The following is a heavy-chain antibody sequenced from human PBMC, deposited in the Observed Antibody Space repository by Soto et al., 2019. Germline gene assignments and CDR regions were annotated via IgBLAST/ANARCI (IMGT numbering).Heavy chain of an antibody. CDR2: ISGSGGST. D-gene: IGHD5-12*01. CDR3: AKDGNGYDFSDYYYGMDV. V-gene: IGHV3-23*01. J-gene: IGHJ6*02. CDR1: GFTFSSYA. Sequence: GGSLRLSCAASGFTFSSYAMSWVRQAPGKGLEWVSAISGSGGSTYYADSVKGRFTISRDNSKNTLYLQMNSLRAEDTAVYYCAKDGNGYDFSDYYYGMDVWGQGTTVTVSS.